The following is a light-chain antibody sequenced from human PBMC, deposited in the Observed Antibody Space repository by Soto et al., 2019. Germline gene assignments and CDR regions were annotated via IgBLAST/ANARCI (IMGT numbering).Light chain of an antibody. CDR3: QQYGGSPLVT. J-gene: IGKJ4*01. CDR1: QSISSGY. CDR2: GAS. V-gene: IGKV3-20*01. Sequence: ETVLTQSPGTLSLSPGERATLSCRASQSISSGYLAWYQQRPGQAPRLLISGASNRATGIPDRFSGSGSGTDFTLTISRLETEDFAVYYCQQYGGSPLVTFGGGTQVEIK.